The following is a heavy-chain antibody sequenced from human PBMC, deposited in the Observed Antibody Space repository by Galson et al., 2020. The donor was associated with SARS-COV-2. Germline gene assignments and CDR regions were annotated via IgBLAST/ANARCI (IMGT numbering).Heavy chain of an antibody. CDR1: GGSISSGGYY. D-gene: IGHD3-10*01. V-gene: IGHV4-31*03. CDR3: ASYSSGSIIDI. CDR2: IYYSGST. J-gene: IGHJ3*02. Sequence: SETLSLTCTVSGGSISSGGYYWSWIRQHQGKGLEWIGYIYYSGSTYYNPSLKSRVTISVDTSKNQFSLKLSSVTAADTAVYYCASYSSGSIIDIWGQGTMVTVSS.